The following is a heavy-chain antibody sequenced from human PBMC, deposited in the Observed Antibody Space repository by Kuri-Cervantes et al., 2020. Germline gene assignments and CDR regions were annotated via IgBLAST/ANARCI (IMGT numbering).Heavy chain of an antibody. V-gene: IGHV4-39*07. CDR1: GGSISSSSYY. CDR3: ARGSGSYTY. CDR2: IYYSGST. Sequence: GSLRLSCTVSGGSISSSSYYWGWIRQPPGKGLEWIGSIYYSGSTYYNPSLKSRVTISVDTSKNQFSLKLSSVTAADAAVYYCARGSGSYTYWGQGTLVTVSS. J-gene: IGHJ4*02. D-gene: IGHD3-10*01.